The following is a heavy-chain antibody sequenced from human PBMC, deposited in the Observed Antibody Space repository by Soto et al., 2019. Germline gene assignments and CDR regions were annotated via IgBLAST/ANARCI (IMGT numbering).Heavy chain of an antibody. J-gene: IGHJ4*02. CDR3: ARVRADSSGWFVAYYFDY. CDR1: GGTFSSYA. CDR2: IIPIFGTA. V-gene: IGHV1-69*06. D-gene: IGHD6-19*01. Sequence: ASVKVSFKASGGTFSSYAISWVRQAPGQGLEWMGGIIPIFGTANYAQKFQGRVTITADKSTSTAYMELSSLRSEDTAVYYCARVRADSSGWFVAYYFDYWGQGTLVTVSS.